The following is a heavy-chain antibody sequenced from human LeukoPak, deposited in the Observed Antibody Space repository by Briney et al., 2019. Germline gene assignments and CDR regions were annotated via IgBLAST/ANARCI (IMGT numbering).Heavy chain of an antibody. CDR2: ISGSGGST. CDR3: AKGSYYDSSGYYHE. Sequence: GGSLRLSCAASGFTFSSYAMSWVRQAPGKGLEWVSAISGSGGSTYYADSVKGRFTISRDNSKNTLYLQMNSLRAEDTAVYYCAKGSYYDSSGYYHEWGQGTLVTVSS. CDR1: GFTFSSYA. J-gene: IGHJ4*02. V-gene: IGHV3-23*01. D-gene: IGHD3-22*01.